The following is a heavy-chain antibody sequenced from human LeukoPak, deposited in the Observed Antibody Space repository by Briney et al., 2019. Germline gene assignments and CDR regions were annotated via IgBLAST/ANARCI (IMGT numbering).Heavy chain of an antibody. CDR2: ISGSGATI. CDR3: SRLRGYSYGYGDY. CDR1: GFTFSSYS. D-gene: IGHD5-18*01. Sequence: GGSLRLSCAASGFTFSSYSMNWVRQAPGEELEWVSYISGSGATIDYADSVKGRFTISRDNAKNSLYLQMNSLRAEDTAVYYCSRLRGYSYGYGDYWGQGTLVTVSS. J-gene: IGHJ4*02. V-gene: IGHV3-48*04.